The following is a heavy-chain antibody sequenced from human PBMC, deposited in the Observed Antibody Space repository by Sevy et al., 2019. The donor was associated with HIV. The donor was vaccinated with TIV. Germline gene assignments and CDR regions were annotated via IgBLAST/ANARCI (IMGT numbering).Heavy chain of an antibody. V-gene: IGHV1-8*01. CDR3: ARAGGLVDQGFDF. J-gene: IGHJ4*02. D-gene: IGHD1-26*01. Sequence: ASVKVSCKASGYTFSSYDINWVRQATGQGLEWMGWMNPNSGNIDYARKFQGRVTMTRDTSISTVYMELSSLRSEDTAVYYCARAGGLVDQGFDFWGQGTLVTVSS. CDR2: MNPNSGNI. CDR1: GYTFSSYD.